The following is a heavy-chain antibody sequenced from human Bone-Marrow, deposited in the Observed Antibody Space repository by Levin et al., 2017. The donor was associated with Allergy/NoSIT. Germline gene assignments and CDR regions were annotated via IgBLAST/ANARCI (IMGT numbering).Heavy chain of an antibody. D-gene: IGHD3-10*01. CDR3: ARAGVGVRGFGFEY. Sequence: ASVKVSCAASGFTFSSYSMNWVRQAPGKGLEWVSSISSSSSYIYYADSVKGRFTISRDNAKNSLYLQMNSLRAEDTAVYYCARAGVGVRGFGFEYWGQGTLVTDSS. CDR2: ISSSSSYI. CDR1: GFTFSSYS. J-gene: IGHJ4*02. V-gene: IGHV3-21*01.